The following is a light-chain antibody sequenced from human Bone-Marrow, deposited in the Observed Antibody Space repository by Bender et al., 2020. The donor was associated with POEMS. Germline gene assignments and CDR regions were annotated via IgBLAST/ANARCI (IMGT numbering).Light chain of an antibody. CDR1: SSDVGGYNY. Sequence: QSALTQPPSASGSPGQSVAISCTGTSSDVGGYNYVSWYQQHPGRAPKLMIYEVTKRSSGAPDRFSGSKSGDTASLTISGLQAEDEADYFCYSYTSSSTYVFGTGTKVTVL. CDR2: EVT. V-gene: IGLV2-8*01. J-gene: IGLJ1*01. CDR3: YSYTSSSTYV.